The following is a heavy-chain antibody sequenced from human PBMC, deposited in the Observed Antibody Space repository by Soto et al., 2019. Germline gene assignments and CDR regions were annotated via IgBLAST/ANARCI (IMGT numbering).Heavy chain of an antibody. CDR3: ATLCISTSCYREDLDY. Sequence: ASVKVSCKVSGYTLTELSMHWVRQAPGKGLEWMGGFDPEDGETIYAQKFQGRVTMTEDTSTDTAYMELSSLRSEDTAVYYCATLCISTSCYREDLDYWGQGTLVTVSS. J-gene: IGHJ4*02. CDR1: GYTLTELS. CDR2: FDPEDGET. D-gene: IGHD2-2*01. V-gene: IGHV1-24*01.